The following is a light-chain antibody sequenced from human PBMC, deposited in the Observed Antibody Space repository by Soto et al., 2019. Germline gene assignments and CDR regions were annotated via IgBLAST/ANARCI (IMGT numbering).Light chain of an antibody. Sequence: QSVLTPAPSVSGTPGQRVTISCSGSTSNIGTNSVNWYQHLPGTAPKLLTHGNNHRPSGVPDRFSGSKSGTSASLDISGLHPEDEADYCCAAWDDSLNEYVFGDGTKV. CDR2: GNN. J-gene: IGLJ1*01. CDR1: TSNIGTNS. V-gene: IGLV1-44*01. CDR3: AAWDDSLNEYV.